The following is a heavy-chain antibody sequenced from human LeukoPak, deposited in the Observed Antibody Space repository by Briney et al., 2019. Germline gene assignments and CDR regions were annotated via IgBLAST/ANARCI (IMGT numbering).Heavy chain of an antibody. J-gene: IGHJ4*02. V-gene: IGHV4-61*02. Sequence: PSQTLSLTCNVSGGSISSGNYFWSWIRQPAGKGLEWIGRIYTTGSASYNPSLKSRVTISLDTSKNQFSLKLSSVTAADTAVYYCARAPRYCSGGSCSYAGFDYWGQGTLVTVSS. D-gene: IGHD2-15*01. CDR1: GGSISSGNYF. CDR3: ARAPRYCSGGSCSYAGFDY. CDR2: IYTTGSA.